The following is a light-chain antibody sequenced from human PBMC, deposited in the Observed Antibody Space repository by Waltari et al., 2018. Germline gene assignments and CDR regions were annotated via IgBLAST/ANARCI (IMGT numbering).Light chain of an antibody. V-gene: IGKV4-1*01. CDR3: QQDYSVPGT. CDR1: QSVLYSSNNKNY. J-gene: IGKJ3*01. Sequence: DIVMTQSPDYLAVSLGERATINCKSSQSVLYSSNNKNYIAWYQKKAGQTHNLIIYWASTLESVVPARFSGSVSETDFTLTISSLQAEDVTVYYCQQDYSVPGTFGPGTKVDI. CDR2: WAS.